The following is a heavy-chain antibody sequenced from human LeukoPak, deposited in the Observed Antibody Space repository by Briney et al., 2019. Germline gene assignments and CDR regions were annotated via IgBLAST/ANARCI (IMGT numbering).Heavy chain of an antibody. Sequence: PSETVSLTCTVSGGLISGSTYYWGWIRQTPGKGLEWIGSIFYSGSTYYNLSLKSRVTISVVTSKNQFSLKMNSVTAADTAVYYCTRDDSGYQHYMDVWGKGTPVTVSS. CDR2: IFYSGST. J-gene: IGHJ6*03. CDR3: TRDDSGYQHYMDV. V-gene: IGHV4-39*07. D-gene: IGHD5-12*01. CDR1: GGLISGSTYY.